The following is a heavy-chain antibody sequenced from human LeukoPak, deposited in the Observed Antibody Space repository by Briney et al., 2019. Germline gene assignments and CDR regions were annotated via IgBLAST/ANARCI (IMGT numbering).Heavy chain of an antibody. CDR3: AKDLAARIRFYGMDV. Sequence: GGSLRLSCAASGFTVSSNYMNWVRQAPGKGLEWVSVIYSGGSTYYADSVKGRFTISRDNSKNTLYLQMNSLRAEDTAVYYCAKDLAARIRFYGMDVWGQGTTVTVSS. V-gene: IGHV3-66*02. J-gene: IGHJ6*02. CDR2: IYSGGST. CDR1: GFTVSSNY. D-gene: IGHD6-6*01.